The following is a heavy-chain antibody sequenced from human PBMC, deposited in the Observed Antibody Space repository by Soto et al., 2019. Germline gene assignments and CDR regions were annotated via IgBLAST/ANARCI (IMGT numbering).Heavy chain of an antibody. CDR1: GGSFSGYY. J-gene: IGHJ5*02. CDR2: INHSGST. D-gene: IGHD3-10*01. V-gene: IGHV4-34*01. CDR3: ARGKEAYYYGSGSYFRPSNWFDP. Sequence: QVQLQQWGAGLLKPSETLSLTCAVYGGSFSGYYWSWIRQPPGKGLEWIGEINHSGSTNYNPSLKSRVTISVDTSKNQFSLKLSSVTAADTAVYYCARGKEAYYYGSGSYFRPSNWFDPWGQGTLVTVSS.